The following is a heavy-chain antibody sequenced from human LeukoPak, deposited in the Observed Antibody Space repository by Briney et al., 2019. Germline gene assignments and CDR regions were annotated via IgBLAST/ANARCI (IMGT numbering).Heavy chain of an antibody. D-gene: IGHD4-17*01. J-gene: IGHJ1*01. V-gene: IGHV1-69*13. CDR2: IIPILATT. Sequence: SVKVSCKASGGTFSHHVLSWVRQAPGQGLEWMGGIIPILATTNYAQKFQGRVTITADESTNTAYMELSSLRSGDTAIYYCARMTVTDEHFQHWGQGTLVTVSS. CDR1: GGTFSHHV. CDR3: ARMTVTDEHFQH.